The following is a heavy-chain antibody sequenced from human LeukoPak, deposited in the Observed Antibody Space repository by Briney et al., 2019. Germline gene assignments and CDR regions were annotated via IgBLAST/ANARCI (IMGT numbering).Heavy chain of an antibody. CDR2: INPNSGGT. CDR1: GSTFTGYY. J-gene: IGHJ4*02. CDR3: ARDWDYYYDSSGYLDS. V-gene: IGHV1-2*06. D-gene: IGHD3-22*01. Sequence: ASVKVSCKASGSTFTGYYMHWVRQAPGQGLEWMGRINPNSGGTNYAQKFQGRVTMTRDTSISTAYMELSRLRSDDTAVYYCARDWDYYYDSSGYLDSWGQGTLVTVSS.